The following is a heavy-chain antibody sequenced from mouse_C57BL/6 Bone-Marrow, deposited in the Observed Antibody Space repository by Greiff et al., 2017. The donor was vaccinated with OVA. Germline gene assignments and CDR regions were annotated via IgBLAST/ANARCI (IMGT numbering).Heavy chain of an antibody. CDR3: ARSLGYGYDGDFDV. D-gene: IGHD2-2*01. CDR2: IDPSDSYT. J-gene: IGHJ1*03. Sequence: QVQLQQPGAELVMPGASVKLSCKASGYTFTSYWMHWVKQRPGQGLEWIGEIDPSDSYTNYNQKFKGKSTLTVDKSSSTAYMQLSSLTSEDSAVYYCARSLGYGYDGDFDVWGTGTTVTVSS. CDR1: GYTFTSYW. V-gene: IGHV1-69*01.